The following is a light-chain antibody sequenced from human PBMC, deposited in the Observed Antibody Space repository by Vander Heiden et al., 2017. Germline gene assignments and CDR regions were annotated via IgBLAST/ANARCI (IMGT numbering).Light chain of an antibody. V-gene: IGLV2-11*01. Sequence: QSALTQPRSVSGSPGQAVTTTSTGASSDVGGNSDDSCYQQHAGNAAKVMIDDVAQRPAGVPEVFSWNKCGTTAPLTISVLEAEDDADYYRCSYAGSDVYVFGTGTTVTVL. CDR2: DVA. J-gene: IGLJ1*01. CDR3: CSYAGSDVYV. CDR1: SSDVGGNSD.